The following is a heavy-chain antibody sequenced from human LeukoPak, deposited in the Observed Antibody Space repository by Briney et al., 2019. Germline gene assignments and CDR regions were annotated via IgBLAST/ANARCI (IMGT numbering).Heavy chain of an antibody. CDR2: IYYSGST. CDR3: ARGRTPEYFQH. CDR1: GGSISTYY. Sequence: SETLSLTCTVSGGSISTYYWNWIRQPPGKGPEWIGYIYYSGSTNYNPSLKSRVTISVDTSKNQFSLKLSSVTAADTAVYYCARGRTPEYFQHWGQGTLVTVSS. J-gene: IGHJ1*01. V-gene: IGHV4-59*08.